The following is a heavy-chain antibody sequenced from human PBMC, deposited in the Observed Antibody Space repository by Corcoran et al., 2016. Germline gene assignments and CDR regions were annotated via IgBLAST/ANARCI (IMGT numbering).Heavy chain of an antibody. J-gene: IGHJ6*02. D-gene: IGHD2-2*01. CDR3: AVEGRECISTSCYYPNYYYYGMDV. V-gene: IGHV1-69*01. Sequence: QVQLVQSGAEVKKPGSSVKVSCKASGGTFSSYAISWVRQAPGQGLEWMGGIIPIFGTANYAQKFQGRVTITADESTSTAYMELSSLGSEDTAVYYWAVEGRECISTSCYYPNYYYYGMDVWGQGTTVTVSS. CDR2: IIPIFGTA. CDR1: GGTFSSYA.